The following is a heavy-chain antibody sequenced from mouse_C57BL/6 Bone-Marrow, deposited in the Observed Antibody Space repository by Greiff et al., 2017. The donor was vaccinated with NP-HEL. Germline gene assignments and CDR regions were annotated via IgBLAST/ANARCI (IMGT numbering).Heavy chain of an antibody. CDR1: GFSLTSYG. D-gene: IGHD1-1*01. CDR3: AKRAVVATDAMDY. J-gene: IGHJ4*01. Sequence: VQVVESGPGLVQPSQSLSITCTVSGFSLTSYGVHWVRQPPGKGLEWLGVIWSGGSTDYNAAFISRLSISKDNSKSQVFFKMNSLQADDTAIYYCAKRAVVATDAMDYWGQGTSVTVSS. CDR2: IWSGGST. V-gene: IGHV2-4*01.